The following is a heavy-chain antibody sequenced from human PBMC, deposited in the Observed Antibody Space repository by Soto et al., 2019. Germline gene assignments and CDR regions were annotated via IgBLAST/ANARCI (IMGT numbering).Heavy chain of an antibody. J-gene: IGHJ4*02. CDR1: GGSISSSSYY. Sequence: QLQLQESGPGLVKPSETLSLTCTVSGGSISSSSYYWGWIRQPPGKGLEWIGSIYYSGSTYYNPSLKSRVTISVDTSKNQFSLKLSSVTAADTAVYYCARLGGVYSSSPPDYWGQGTLVTVSS. CDR3: ARLGGVYSSSPPDY. V-gene: IGHV4-39*01. D-gene: IGHD6-13*01. CDR2: IYYSGST.